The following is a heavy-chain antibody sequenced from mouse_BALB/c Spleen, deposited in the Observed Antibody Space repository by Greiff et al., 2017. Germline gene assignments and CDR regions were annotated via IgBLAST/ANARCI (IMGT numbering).Heavy chain of an antibody. J-gene: IGHJ3*01. Sequence: EVKLMESGGGLVQPGGSRKLSCAASGFTFSSFGMHWVRQAPEKGLEWVAYISSGSSTIYYADTVKGRFTISRDNPKNTLFLQMTSLRSEDTAMYYCASREYGNYWFAYWGQGTLVTVSA. CDR3: ASREYGNYWFAY. CDR1: GFTFSSFG. V-gene: IGHV5-17*02. CDR2: ISSGSSTI. D-gene: IGHD2-10*02.